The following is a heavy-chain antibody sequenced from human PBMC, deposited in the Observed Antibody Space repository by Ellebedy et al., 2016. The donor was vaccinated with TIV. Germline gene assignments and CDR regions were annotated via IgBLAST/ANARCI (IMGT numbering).Heavy chain of an antibody. CDR1: GFTFSSYW. Sequence: GESLKISCAASGFTFSSYWMRWVRQAPGKGLEWVSYISTSGSTIYYADSVKGRFTISRDNAKNSLYLQMNSLRAEDTAVYYCARGCSGNYPPKWGQGTLVTVSS. CDR2: ISTSGSTI. V-gene: IGHV3-48*04. CDR3: ARGCSGNYPPK. J-gene: IGHJ4*02. D-gene: IGHD1-26*01.